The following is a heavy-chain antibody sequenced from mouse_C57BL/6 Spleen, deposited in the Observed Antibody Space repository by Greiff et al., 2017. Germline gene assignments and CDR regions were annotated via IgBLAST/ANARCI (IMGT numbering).Heavy chain of an antibody. CDR1: GYTFTSYW. J-gene: IGHJ4*01. D-gene: IGHD2-10*01. CDR3: ARGLLYAMDY. Sequence: QVQLQQPGAELVRPGTSVKLSCKASGYTFTSYWMHWVKQRPGQGLEWIGVIDPSDSYTNYNQKFKGKATLTVDTSSSTAYMQLSSLTSEDSAVYYCARGLLYAMDYWGQGTSVTVSS. V-gene: IGHV1-59*01. CDR2: IDPSDSYT.